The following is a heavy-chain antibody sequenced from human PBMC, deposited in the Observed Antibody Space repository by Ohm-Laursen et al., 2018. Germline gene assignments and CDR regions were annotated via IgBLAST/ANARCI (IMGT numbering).Heavy chain of an antibody. CDR3: ASSGSPSRAWYSFDY. CDR1: GASINSHH. CDR2: VYYSGST. V-gene: IGHV4-59*11. D-gene: IGHD6-13*01. Sequence: TLSLTCTVSGASINSHHWSFIRQPPGKGLEWIAFVYYSGSTYYNPSLKSRVSMSVDTSNNQFSLQLRYVTAADTAVYYCASSGSPSRAWYSFDYWGQGTLVTVSS. J-gene: IGHJ4*02.